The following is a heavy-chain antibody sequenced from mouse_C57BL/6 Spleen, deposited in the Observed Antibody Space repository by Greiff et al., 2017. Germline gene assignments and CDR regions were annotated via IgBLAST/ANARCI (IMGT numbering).Heavy chain of an antibody. CDR3: ARMAYYSNYEFAY. D-gene: IGHD2-5*01. J-gene: IGHJ3*01. V-gene: IGHV1-54*01. CDR1: GYAFTNYL. CDR2: INPGSGGT. Sequence: VQLQQSGAELVRPGTSVKVSCKASGYAFTNYLIEWVKQRPGQGLEWIGVINPGSGGTNSNEKFKGKATLTADKSSSTAYMQLSSLTSEVSAVYFCARMAYYSNYEFAYWGQGTLVTVSA.